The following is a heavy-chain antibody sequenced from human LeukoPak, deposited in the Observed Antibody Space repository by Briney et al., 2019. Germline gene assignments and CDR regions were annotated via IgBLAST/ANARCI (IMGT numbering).Heavy chain of an antibody. J-gene: IGHJ6*02. V-gene: IGHV4-34*01. D-gene: IGHD3-3*01. CDR1: GGSFSGYY. CDR2: INHSGST. CDR3: ARATFSPVLRFLEWLDV. Sequence: SETLPLTCAVYGGSFSGYYWSWIRQPPGKGLEWIGEINHSGSTNYNPSLKSRVTISVDTSKNQFSLKLSSVTAADTAVYYCARATFSPVLRFLEWLDVWGQGTTVTVSS.